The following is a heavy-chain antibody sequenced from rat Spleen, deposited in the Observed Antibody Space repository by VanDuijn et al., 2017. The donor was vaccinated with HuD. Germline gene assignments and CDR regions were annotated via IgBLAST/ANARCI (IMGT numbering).Heavy chain of an antibody. V-gene: IGHV2-1*01. J-gene: IGHJ4*01. Sequence: QVQLKESGPGLVQPSQTLSLTCTVSGFSLSSSSVSWIRQPPGKGLEWMGAIWSGGNTDYNSVFKSRLSISRDTSRGQVFLEMNSLQTDDTGTYYCTRSPYNNYVMDAWGQGASVTVSS. CDR3: TRSPYNNYVMDA. D-gene: IGHD1-10*01. CDR2: IWSGGNT. CDR1: GFSLSSSS.